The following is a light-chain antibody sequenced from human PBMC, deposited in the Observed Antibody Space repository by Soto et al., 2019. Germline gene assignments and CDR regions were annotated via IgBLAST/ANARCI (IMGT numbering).Light chain of an antibody. CDR2: EAS. CDR3: QQLYTLPFT. CDR1: QDIRNY. V-gene: IGKV1-9*01. Sequence: DIQMTQSPSSLSASVGDRVTITCRASQDIRNYLAWYQQQHGKAPKLXIYEASTLQSGVPSRFSGSGAGTECTLPISGLLPEDFAADHCQQLYTLPFTFGQGTRLEIK. J-gene: IGKJ5*01.